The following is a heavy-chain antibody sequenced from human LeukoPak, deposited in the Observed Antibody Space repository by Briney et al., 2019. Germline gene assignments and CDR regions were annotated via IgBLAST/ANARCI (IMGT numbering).Heavy chain of an antibody. V-gene: IGHV4-59*01. CDR1: GGSISSYY. CDR3: AGVGYRGSYYTFDY. D-gene: IGHD1-26*01. J-gene: IGHJ4*02. Sequence: SETLSLTCTVSGGSISSYYWSWIRQPPGKGLEWIGYIYYSGSTNYNPSLKSRVTISVDTSKNQFSLKLRSLTAADTAVVYCAGVGYRGSYYTFDYWGQRTLVTVSS. CDR2: IYYSGST.